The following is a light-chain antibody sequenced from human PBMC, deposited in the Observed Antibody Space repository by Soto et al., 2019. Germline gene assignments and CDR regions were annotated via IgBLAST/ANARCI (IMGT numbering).Light chain of an antibody. Sequence: EMGLTQSPGSLSLSPGERATLSCRASQSVSSSYLAWYQQKPGRAPRLLIYGASSRATGIPDRFSGSGSGTDFTLTISRLEPEDFAVSDWQQPGTFGQGTKVDIK. CDR1: QSVSSSY. J-gene: IGKJ1*01. V-gene: IGKV3-20*01. CDR2: GAS. CDR3: QQPGT.